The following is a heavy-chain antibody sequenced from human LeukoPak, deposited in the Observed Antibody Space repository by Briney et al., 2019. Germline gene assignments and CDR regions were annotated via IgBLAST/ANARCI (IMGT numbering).Heavy chain of an antibody. CDR1: GFTFSDYY. CDR2: ISSRGNTI. CDR3: AREVVAGNWFDP. J-gene: IGHJ5*02. Sequence: GRSLRLSCAASGFTFSDYYMNWIRQAPGRGLQWVSYISSRGNTIYYADSVKGRFTISRDNAKNSLYLQMNSLRVEDTAVYYCAREVVAGNWFDPWGQGTLVTVSS. D-gene: IGHD2-15*01. V-gene: IGHV3-11*01.